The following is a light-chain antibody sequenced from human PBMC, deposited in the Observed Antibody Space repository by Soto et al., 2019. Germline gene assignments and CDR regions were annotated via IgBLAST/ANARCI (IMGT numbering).Light chain of an antibody. V-gene: IGLV2-14*01. CDR1: SSDVGGYNY. CDR2: EVS. Sequence: QSALTQPASVSGSPGQSITISCTGTSSDVGGYNYVSWYQHHPGKAPKLMIYEVSNRPSGVSNRFSGSKSGNTASLTISGLQPDDEADYYCSSYTSGSSVVFGGGTKLTVL. J-gene: IGLJ2*01. CDR3: SSYTSGSSVV.